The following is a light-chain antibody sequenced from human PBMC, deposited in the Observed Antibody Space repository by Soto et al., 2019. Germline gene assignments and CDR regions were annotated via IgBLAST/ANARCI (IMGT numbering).Light chain of an antibody. Sequence: QAVVTQEPSLTVSPGGTVTLTCGSSTGAVTHGHYSYWFQQKPGQAPRTLIYDTTNRHSWTPARFSGSLLGGKAALTLSGAQPEDEAEYYCLLSYNGPYVFGTGTKVAVL. CDR2: DTT. CDR1: TGAVTHGHY. V-gene: IGLV7-46*01. J-gene: IGLJ1*01. CDR3: LLSYNGPYV.